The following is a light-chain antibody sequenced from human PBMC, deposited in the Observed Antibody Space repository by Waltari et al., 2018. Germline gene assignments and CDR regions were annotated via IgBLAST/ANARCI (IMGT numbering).Light chain of an antibody. V-gene: IGKV1-33*01. Sequence: DIQMTHSPSSLSASVGDRVTITCQASQDISNYLNWYQQKPGKAPKLLIYDASNLETGVPSRFSGSGSGTDFTFTISSLQPEDIATYYCQQYDNLPRFGPGTKVDIK. CDR1: QDISNY. J-gene: IGKJ3*01. CDR3: QQYDNLPR. CDR2: DAS.